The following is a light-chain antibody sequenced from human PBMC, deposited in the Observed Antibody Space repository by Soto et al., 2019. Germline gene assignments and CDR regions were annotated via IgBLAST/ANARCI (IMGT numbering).Light chain of an antibody. J-gene: IGKJ4*01. CDR3: QQRNTWPLT. V-gene: IGKV3-11*01. CDR1: ESLGKT. Sequence: EIVLTQSPATLSLSPGDRATLSCRASESLGKTLAWYQQKPGQAPRLLIYDVFKRVTGIPARFSGSGYGTDFTFTISSLEPEDFAVYYCQQRNTWPLTFGLGTKVEIK. CDR2: DVF.